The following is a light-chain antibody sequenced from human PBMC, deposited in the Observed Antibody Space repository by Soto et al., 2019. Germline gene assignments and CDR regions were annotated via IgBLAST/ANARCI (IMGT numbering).Light chain of an antibody. Sequence: QSALTQPRSVSGSPEQSVTISCTGSASDVGDYNYVSWYQRHPGKAPKLVIYDVNKRPSGVPDRFSGSKSGNAASLTISALQAEDEADYYCCSFAGSHTLYVFGTGTKLTVL. J-gene: IGLJ1*01. CDR3: CSFAGSHTLYV. CDR2: DVN. V-gene: IGLV2-11*01. CDR1: ASDVGDYNY.